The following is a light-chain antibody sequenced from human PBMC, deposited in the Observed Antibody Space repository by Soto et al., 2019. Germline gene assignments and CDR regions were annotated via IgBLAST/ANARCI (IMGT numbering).Light chain of an antibody. CDR1: SSDVGGYNF. CDR2: EVT. V-gene: IGLV2-11*01. J-gene: IGLJ3*02. CDR3: CSYAGSHIWV. Sequence: QSVLTQPRSVSGSPGQSVTISCTGTSSDVGGYNFVSWYQQHPGKAPKLMIYEVTERPSGVPRRFSGSKSANTASLTISGLQAEDEADYYCCSYAGSHIWVFGGGTKLTVL.